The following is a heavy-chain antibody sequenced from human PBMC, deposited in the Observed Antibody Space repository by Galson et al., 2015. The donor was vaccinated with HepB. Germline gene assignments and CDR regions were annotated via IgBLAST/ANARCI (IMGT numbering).Heavy chain of an antibody. CDR2: IYPGDSDT. D-gene: IGHD3-3*01. J-gene: IGHJ6*03. CDR3: ARHRGFLQSGTPGPPPKDYYYYMDV. CDR1: GYSFTSYW. V-gene: IGHV5-51*01. Sequence: QSGAEVKKPGESLKISCKGSGYSFTSYWIGWVRQMPGKGLEWMGIIYPGDSDTRYSPSFQGQVTISADKSISTTYLQWSSLKASDTAMYYCARHRGFLQSGTPGPPPKDYYYYMDVWGKGTTVTVSS.